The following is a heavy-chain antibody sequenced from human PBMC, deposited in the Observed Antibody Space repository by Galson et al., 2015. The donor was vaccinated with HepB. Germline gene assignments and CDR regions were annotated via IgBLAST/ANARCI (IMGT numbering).Heavy chain of an antibody. V-gene: IGHV1-18*01. CDR2: INGYNGRA. J-gene: IGHJ3*01. CDR1: GYSFNHCA. D-gene: IGHD6-13*01. CDR3: ARDLAAETTDAFDV. Sequence: SVKVSCKASGYSFNHCAITWVRQAPGQGLQWMGWINGYNGRAMYAQEFQGRVTLTIDTSTTTASMEVNRLTSDDTAMYYCARDLAAETTDAFDVWGQGTMVTVSS.